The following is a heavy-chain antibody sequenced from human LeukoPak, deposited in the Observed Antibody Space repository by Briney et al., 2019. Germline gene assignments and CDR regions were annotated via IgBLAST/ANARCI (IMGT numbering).Heavy chain of an antibody. Sequence: VRSLRLSSAASGFTFSSYGMHRVRQAPGKGVEWVALIWYAGSSKHYADSVRGRFTISRDNSKNTLYLQMTSLRAEDTAVYYCARDFELSHWGQGTLVTVSS. CDR2: IWYAGSSK. V-gene: IGHV3-33*01. J-gene: IGHJ4*02. D-gene: IGHD3-16*02. CDR1: GFTFSSYG. CDR3: ARDFELSH.